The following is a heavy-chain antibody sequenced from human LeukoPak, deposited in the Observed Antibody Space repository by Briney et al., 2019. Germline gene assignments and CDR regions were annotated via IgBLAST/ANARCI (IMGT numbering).Heavy chain of an antibody. CDR2: IKQDGREK. CDR1: GFTLSNYW. D-gene: IGHD1-1*01. V-gene: IGHV3-7*03. J-gene: IGHJ4*02. CDR3: ARKGELERRRSWDY. Sequence: GGSLRLSCAASGFTLSNYWMSWVRQAPGKGLEWVANIKQDGREKYYEDSVKGRFTISRDNAKNSLYLQMSSLRAEDTAVYYCARKGELERRRSWDYWGQGTLVTVSS.